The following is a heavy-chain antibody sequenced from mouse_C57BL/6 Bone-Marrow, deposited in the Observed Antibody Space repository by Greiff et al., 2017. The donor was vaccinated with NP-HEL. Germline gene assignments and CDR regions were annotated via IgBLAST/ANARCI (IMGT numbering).Heavy chain of an antibody. CDR1: GYTFTSYW. D-gene: IGHD2-5*01. Sequence: VQLQQPGAELVKPGASVKLSCKASGYTFTSYWMQWVKQRPGQGLEWIGEIDPSDSYTNYNQKVKGKSTLTVDTSSSTAYMQLSSLTSEDSAVYYCAREDYSNLAWFAYWGQGTLVTVSA. CDR3: AREDYSNLAWFAY. J-gene: IGHJ3*01. CDR2: IDPSDSYT. V-gene: IGHV1-50*01.